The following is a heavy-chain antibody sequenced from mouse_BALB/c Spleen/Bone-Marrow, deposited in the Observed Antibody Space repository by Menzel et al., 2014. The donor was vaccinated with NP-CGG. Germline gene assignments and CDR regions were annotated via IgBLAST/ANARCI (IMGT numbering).Heavy chain of an antibody. CDR2: ISTYYGDA. J-gene: IGHJ4*01. V-gene: IGHV1S137*01. CDR3: ARDAMDY. CDR1: GYTFTDYA. Sequence: QVHVKQSGAELVRPGVSVRISCKGSGYTFTDYAMHWVKQSHAKSLEWIGVISTYYGDASYNQKFKGKATMTVDKSYSTAYMELARLTSEDSAIYYCARDAMDYWGQGTSVTVSS.